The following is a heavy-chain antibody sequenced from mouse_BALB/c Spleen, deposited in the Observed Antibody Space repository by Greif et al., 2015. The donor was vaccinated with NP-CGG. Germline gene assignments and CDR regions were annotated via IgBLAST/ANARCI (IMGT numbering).Heavy chain of an antibody. Sequence: QVQLQQSGAELAKPGASVKMSCKASGYTFTSYWMHWVKQRPGQGLEWIGYINPSTGYTEYNQKFKDKATLTADKSSSTAYMQLSSLTSEDSAVYYCARSNWFAYWGQGTLVTVSA. CDR2: INPSTGYT. J-gene: IGHJ3*01. V-gene: IGHV1-7*01. CDR3: ARSNWFAY. CDR1: GYTFTSYW.